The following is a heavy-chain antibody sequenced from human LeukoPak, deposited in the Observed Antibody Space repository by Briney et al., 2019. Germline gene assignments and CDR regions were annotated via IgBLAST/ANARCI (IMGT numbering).Heavy chain of an antibody. D-gene: IGHD3-9*01. CDR1: GGSISSYY. CDR3: ARVIRYFDWFFFDY. V-gene: IGHV4-59*01. Sequence: SETLSLTCTVSGGSISSYYWSWIRQPPGKGLEWIGYIYYSGSTNYNPSLKSRVTISVDTSKNQFSLKLSSVTAADTAVYYCARVIRYFDWFFFDYWGQGTLVTVSS. J-gene: IGHJ4*02. CDR2: IYYSGST.